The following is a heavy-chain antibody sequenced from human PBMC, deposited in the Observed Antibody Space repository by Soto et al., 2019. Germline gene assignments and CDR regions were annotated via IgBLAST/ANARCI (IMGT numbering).Heavy chain of an antibody. CDR2: IYSGGST. J-gene: IGHJ6*03. CDR3: LKLEPDPYYYYYMDV. V-gene: IGHV3-53*04. CDR1: GFTVSSNY. D-gene: IGHD1-1*01. Sequence: GGSLRLSCAASGFTVSSNYMSWVRQAPGKGLEWVSVIYSGGSTYYADSVKGRFTISRHNSKNTLYLQMNSLRAEDTAVYYCLKLEPDPYYYYYMDVWGKGTTVTVSS.